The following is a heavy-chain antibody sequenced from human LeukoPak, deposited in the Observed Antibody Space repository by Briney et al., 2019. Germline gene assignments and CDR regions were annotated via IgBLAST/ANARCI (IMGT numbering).Heavy chain of an antibody. V-gene: IGHV1-2*02. CDR2: INPNSGGT. J-gene: IGHJ4*02. CDR1: GYTFTGYY. Sequence: ASVKVSCKAFGYTFTGYYMHWVRQAPGQGLEWMGWINPNSGGTNYAQKFQGRVTMTRDTSISTAYMELSRLRSDDTAVYYCALPLSSIAAAGTVRVGFDYWGQGTLVTVSS. D-gene: IGHD6-13*01. CDR3: ALPLSSIAAAGTVRVGFDY.